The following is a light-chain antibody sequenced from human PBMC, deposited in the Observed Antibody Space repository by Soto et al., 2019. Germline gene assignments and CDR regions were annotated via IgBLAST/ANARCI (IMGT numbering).Light chain of an antibody. V-gene: IGLV3-21*04. CDR3: QVWDSSSDPW. Sequence: SYELTQPPSVSVAPGKTARITCGGNNIGSKSVHWYQQKPGQAPVLVIYYDSDRPSGIPERFSGSNSGNTATLTISRVEAGDEADYYCQVWDSSSDPWFGGGTKLTVL. CDR2: YDS. J-gene: IGLJ3*02. CDR1: NIGSKS.